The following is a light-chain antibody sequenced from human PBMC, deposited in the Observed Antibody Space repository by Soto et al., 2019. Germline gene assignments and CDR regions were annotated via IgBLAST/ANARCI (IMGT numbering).Light chain of an antibody. CDR2: GAS. CDR3: QQYNNWRPWT. Sequence: EIVMTQSPATLSVSPGERATISCRVSQSVSSKFAWYQQKPGQAPRLLIYGASTRATGIAARFSGSGSGTEFTLTISSLQSEDFAVYYCQQYNNWRPWTFGQGTKVDIK. J-gene: IGKJ1*01. CDR1: QSVSSK. V-gene: IGKV3-15*01.